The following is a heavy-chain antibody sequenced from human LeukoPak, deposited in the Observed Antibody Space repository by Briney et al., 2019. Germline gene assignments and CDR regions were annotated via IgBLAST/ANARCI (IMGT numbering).Heavy chain of an antibody. CDR2: IKQDGSEK. J-gene: IGHJ6*03. D-gene: IGHD2-2*01. V-gene: IGHV3-7*01. CDR3: ARDQEACSTSCYFGYYYYYMDA. Sequence: PGGSLRLSCAASGFTFSSYWMSWVRQAPGKGLEWVANIKQDGSEKYYVDSVKGRFTISRDNAKNSLYLQMSSLRAEDTAVYYCARDQEACSTSCYFGYYYYYMDAWGKGTTVTISS. CDR1: GFTFSSYW.